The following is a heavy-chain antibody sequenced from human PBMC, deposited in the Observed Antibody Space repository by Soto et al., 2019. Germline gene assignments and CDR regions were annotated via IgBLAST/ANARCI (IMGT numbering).Heavy chain of an antibody. V-gene: IGHV4-4*07. J-gene: IGHJ6*02. CDR2: VSTSGAT. D-gene: IGHD3-9*01. CDR3: ARADYEILTGSYAMDV. Sequence: KTSETLSLTCTVSDDFISSYYWNWIRQPAGKGLEWIGRVSTSGATNYSPSLESRVTMSVDTSKKQFSLKLTSVTAADTAVYFCARADYEILTGSYAMDVWGQGTTVTVSS. CDR1: DDFISSYY.